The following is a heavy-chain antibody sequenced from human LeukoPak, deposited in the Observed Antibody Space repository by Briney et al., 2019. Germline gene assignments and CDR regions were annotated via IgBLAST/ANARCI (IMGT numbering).Heavy chain of an antibody. J-gene: IGHJ4*02. CDR2: SRNKANSYTT. D-gene: IGHD1-26*01. Sequence: GGSLRPSCAASGFTFSDHYMDWVRQTPGKGLEWVGRSRNKANSYTTEYAASVKGRFTISRDDSKNSLFLQMNSLKTDDTAVYYCARASRSGSYFFYWGQGTLVTVSS. CDR1: GFTFSDHY. CDR3: ARASRSGSYFFY. V-gene: IGHV3-72*01.